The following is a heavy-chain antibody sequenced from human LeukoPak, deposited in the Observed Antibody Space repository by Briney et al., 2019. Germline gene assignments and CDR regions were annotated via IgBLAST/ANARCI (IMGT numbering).Heavy chain of an antibody. CDR2: ISWNSGSI. CDR3: AKGGGDYVLGSHFDY. CDR1: GFTFDDYA. Sequence: GRSLRLSCAASGFTFDDYAMHWVRQAPGKGLGWVSGISWNSGSIGYAGSEKGRFTISRDNAKNSLYLQMNSLRAEDTALYYCAKGGGDYVLGSHFDYWGQGTLVTVSS. V-gene: IGHV3-9*01. D-gene: IGHD4-17*01. J-gene: IGHJ4*02.